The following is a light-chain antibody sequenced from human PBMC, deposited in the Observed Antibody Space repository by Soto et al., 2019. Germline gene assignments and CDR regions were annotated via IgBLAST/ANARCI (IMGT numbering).Light chain of an antibody. CDR3: QQFQSYPVT. Sequence: EIVLTQSPGTLSLSPGERATLSCRASQSVSSSYLAWYQQKPGQAPRLLIYGASSRATGIPDRFSGSGSGTDFTLTISRLEPEDFATYYCQQFQSYPVTFGQGTRLEIK. CDR2: GAS. V-gene: IGKV3-20*01. CDR1: QSVSSSY. J-gene: IGKJ5*01.